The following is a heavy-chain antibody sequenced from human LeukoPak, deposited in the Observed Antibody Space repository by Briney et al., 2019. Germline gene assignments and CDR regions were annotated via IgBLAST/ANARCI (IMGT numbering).Heavy chain of an antibody. J-gene: IGHJ4*02. CDR1: GFTFSSYV. D-gene: IGHD3-3*01. V-gene: IGHV3-30*02. CDR3: ARINKIFGVVIGIDY. Sequence: GGSLRLSCAASGFTFSSYVMHWVRQAPGKGLEWVAFVQSDGSYKYYADSVKGRFTISRDNAKNTLYLQMNSLRAEDTAVYYCARINKIFGVVIGIDYWGQGTLVTVSS. CDR2: VQSDGSYK.